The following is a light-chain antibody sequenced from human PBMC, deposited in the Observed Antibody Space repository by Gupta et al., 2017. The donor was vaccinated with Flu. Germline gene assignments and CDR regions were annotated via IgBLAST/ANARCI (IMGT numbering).Light chain of an antibody. CDR2: QDN. CDR1: ELGDSY. Sequence: SPGQTASITCAGNELGDSYVCWYQQKPGQSPVLIFYQDNKLPSGIPGQFSGSNSGHTATLTVSSTQTMDEADYYCQVWDYNTVVFGGGTKLTV. CDR3: QVWDYNTVV. J-gene: IGLJ2*01. V-gene: IGLV3-1*01.